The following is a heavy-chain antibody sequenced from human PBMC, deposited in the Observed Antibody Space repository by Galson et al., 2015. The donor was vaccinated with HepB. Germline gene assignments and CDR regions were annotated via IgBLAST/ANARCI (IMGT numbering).Heavy chain of an antibody. V-gene: IGHV1-18*01. CDR3: ARDGLPREGYYYGSGSLSDWFDP. CDR2: ISAYNGNT. Sequence: SVKVSCKASGYTFTSYGISWVRQAPGQGLEWMGWISAYNGNTNYAQKLQGRVTMTTDTSTSTAYMELRSLRSDDTAVYYCARDGLPREGYYYGSGSLSDWFDPWGQGTLVTVSS. J-gene: IGHJ5*02. CDR1: GYTFTSYG. D-gene: IGHD3-10*01.